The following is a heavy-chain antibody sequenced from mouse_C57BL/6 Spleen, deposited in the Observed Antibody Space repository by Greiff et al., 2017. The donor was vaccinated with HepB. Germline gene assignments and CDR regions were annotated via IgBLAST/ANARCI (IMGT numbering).Heavy chain of an antibody. CDR2: IHPNSGST. Sequence: QVQLQQPGAELVKPGASVKLSCKASGYTFTSYWMHWVKQRPGHGLEWIGMIHPNSGSTNYNEKFKSKATLTVDKSSSTAYMQLSSLTSEDSAVYYCARALLQWFAYWGQGTLVTVSA. D-gene: IGHD2-10*01. V-gene: IGHV1-64*01. J-gene: IGHJ3*01. CDR3: ARALLQWFAY. CDR1: GYTFTSYW.